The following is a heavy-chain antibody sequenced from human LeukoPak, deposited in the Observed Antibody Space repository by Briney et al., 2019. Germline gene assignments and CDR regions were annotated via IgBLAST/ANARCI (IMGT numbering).Heavy chain of an antibody. V-gene: IGHV3-23*01. CDR1: GFTFSSYA. Sequence: SGGSLRLSCAASGFTFSSYAMSWVRQAPGKGLEWVSAISGSGGSTYYADSVKGRFTISRDNSKNTLYLQMNSLRAEDTAVYYCASLKSRSSSSGWDFDYWGQGTLVTVSS. J-gene: IGHJ4*02. CDR3: ASLKSRSSSSGWDFDY. D-gene: IGHD6-6*01. CDR2: ISGSGGST.